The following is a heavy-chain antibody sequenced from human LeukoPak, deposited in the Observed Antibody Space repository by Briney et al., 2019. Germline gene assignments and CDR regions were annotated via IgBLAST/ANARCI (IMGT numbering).Heavy chain of an antibody. CDR1: GFTFRSYW. CDR3: VRDGDDFNFDY. J-gene: IGHJ4*02. D-gene: IGHD5-24*01. V-gene: IGHV3-74*01. Sequence: GGSLRLSCAASGFTFRSYWMHWVRQAPGKGLEWVSRVIRDGSFTNYADSVKGRFTISRDNAKNTLYLQMSSLRVEDTAVYFCVRDGDDFNFDYWGQGSLVTVSS. CDR2: VIRDGSFT.